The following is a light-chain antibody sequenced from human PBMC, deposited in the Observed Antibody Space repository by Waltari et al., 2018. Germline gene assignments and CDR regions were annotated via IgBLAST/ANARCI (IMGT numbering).Light chain of an antibody. J-gene: IGLJ3*02. Sequence: QSALTQPASVSASPGQSITISCTGTSSDIGAYNYASWYQQHSGKAPKLIIFGVSDRPSGVSNRFSASKSSNTASLTISGLQAEDEADYYCASFTNTNTWVFGGGTKVTVL. CDR3: ASFTNTNTWV. V-gene: IGLV2-14*03. CDR2: GVS. CDR1: SSDIGAYNY.